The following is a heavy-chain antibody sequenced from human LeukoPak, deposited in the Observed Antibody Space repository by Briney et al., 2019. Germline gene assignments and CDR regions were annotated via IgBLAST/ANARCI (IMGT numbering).Heavy chain of an antibody. D-gene: IGHD1-26*01. CDR2: INHSGST. J-gene: IGHJ1*01. V-gene: IGHV4-34*01. CDR1: GGSFSGYY. CDR3: ARGPYSGSYSLYPEYSQH. Sequence: PSETLSLTCAVYGGSFSGYYWSWIRQPPGKGLEWIGEINHSGSTNYNPSLKSRVTISVDTSKNQFSLKLSSVTAADTAVYYCARGPYSGSYSLYPEYSQHWGQGTLVTVSS.